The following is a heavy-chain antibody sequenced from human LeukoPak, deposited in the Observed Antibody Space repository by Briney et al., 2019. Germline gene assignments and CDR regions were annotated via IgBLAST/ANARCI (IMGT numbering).Heavy chain of an antibody. Sequence: GALVKVSCKASGYTFTDYYMHWLRQAPGQGLEWMGWMHPNSGGTNYAQKFQGRVTMTRDTSISTAYMDLSSLRSDDTAVYYCARHTTIFGVAIIDIWGQGTMVTVSS. CDR1: GYTFTDYY. V-gene: IGHV1-2*02. J-gene: IGHJ3*02. CDR2: MHPNSGGT. D-gene: IGHD3-3*01. CDR3: ARHTTIFGVAIIDI.